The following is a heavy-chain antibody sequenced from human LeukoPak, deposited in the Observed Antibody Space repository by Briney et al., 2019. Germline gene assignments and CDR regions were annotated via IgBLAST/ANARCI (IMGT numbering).Heavy chain of an antibody. CDR1: GYTFTGYY. Sequence: ASVKVSCKASGYTFTGYYMHWVRQAPGQGLEWMGWINPNSGGTNYAQKFQGRVTMTRDTPISTAYMDLRSLRSDDTAVYYCARDLRYSSGWSASGMDVWGKGTTVTISS. J-gene: IGHJ6*03. CDR3: ARDLRYSSGWSASGMDV. V-gene: IGHV1-2*02. CDR2: INPNSGGT. D-gene: IGHD6-19*01.